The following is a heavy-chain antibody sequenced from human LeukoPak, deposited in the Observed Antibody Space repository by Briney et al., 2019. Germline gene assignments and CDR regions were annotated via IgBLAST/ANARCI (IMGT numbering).Heavy chain of an antibody. CDR1: GYTFTSYA. CDR2: ISAYNGNT. J-gene: IGHJ4*02. D-gene: IGHD3-10*01. CDR3: ARSPRGFEENDY. Sequence: ASVTVSCKASGYTFTSYAVSWVRQAPGQGLEWMGWISAYNGNTDYAQKFQGRVTMTTDTFTSTVYMELRSLRSDDTAVYYCARSPRGFEENDYWGQGTLVTVSS. V-gene: IGHV1-18*01.